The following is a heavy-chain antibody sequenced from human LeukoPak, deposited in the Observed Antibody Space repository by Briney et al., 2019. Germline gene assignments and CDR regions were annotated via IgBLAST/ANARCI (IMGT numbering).Heavy chain of an antibody. V-gene: IGHV3-30*02. Sequence: GVSLSLSCAVSGLTFNIYGMLGVREARERGGVGVAYIGSDGNAKYYTDTVKGRFTISRDNYKSTLYLQMDSLRVEDTALYYCARGYSGMRGSPNFFDSWGQGTLVSVSS. CDR2: IGSDGNAK. CDR1: GLTFNIYG. D-gene: IGHD2-15*01. J-gene: IGHJ5*01. CDR3: ARGYSGMRGSPNFFDS.